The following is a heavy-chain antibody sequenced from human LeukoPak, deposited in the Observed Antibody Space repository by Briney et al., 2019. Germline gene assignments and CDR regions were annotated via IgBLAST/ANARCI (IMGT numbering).Heavy chain of an antibody. V-gene: IGHV1-46*01. CDR2: INPSGGTT. Sequence: GASVKVSCKASGYSFTSYHMQWVRQAPGQGLEWMGLINPSGGTTSYAQKFQGRLTVTRDTSTSTVYMDLSSLRSEDTAIYYCARDLGDTTIAHWGQGTLVSVSS. CDR3: ARDLGDTTIAH. D-gene: IGHD5-18*01. CDR1: GYSFTSYH. J-gene: IGHJ4*02.